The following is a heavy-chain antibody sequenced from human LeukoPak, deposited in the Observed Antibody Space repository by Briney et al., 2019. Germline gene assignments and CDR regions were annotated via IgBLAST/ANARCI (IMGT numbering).Heavy chain of an antibody. Sequence: GGSLRLSCAASGFTFSTYGMHWVRQAPCKGLEWVAVISYDGSNKYYADSVKGRFTISRDNSKNTLYLQMNSLRAEDTAVYYCAKDMALVVVTGNGMDVWGQGTTVTVSS. CDR3: AKDMALVVVTGNGMDV. J-gene: IGHJ6*02. CDR2: ISYDGSNK. D-gene: IGHD2-21*02. CDR1: GFTFSTYG. V-gene: IGHV3-30*18.